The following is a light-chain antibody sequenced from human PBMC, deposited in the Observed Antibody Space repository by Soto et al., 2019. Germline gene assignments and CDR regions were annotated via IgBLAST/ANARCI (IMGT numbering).Light chain of an antibody. V-gene: IGKV1-33*01. Sequence: DIQMTQSPSSLSASVGDRVTITCQASQDISYYLNWYQQKPGKAPKLLIYDASYLETGVPSRFSGRGSGTDFTFTISSLQPEDIATYYCQQYDNPSVTFGGGTKVEIK. J-gene: IGKJ4*01. CDR1: QDISYY. CDR2: DAS. CDR3: QQYDNPSVT.